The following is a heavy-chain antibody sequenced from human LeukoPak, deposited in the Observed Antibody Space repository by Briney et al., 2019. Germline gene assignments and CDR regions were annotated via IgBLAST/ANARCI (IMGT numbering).Heavy chain of an antibody. V-gene: IGHV4-31*03. CDR3: ARGYVVVPTTGYFDY. CDR2: IYYSGST. D-gene: IGHD3-22*01. CDR1: GGSISSGGSY. Sequence: SETLSLTCTVSGGSISSGGSYWSWIRQHPGKGLEWIGYIYYSGSTYYNPSLKSRVTISVDTSKNQFSLKLSSVTAADTAVYYCARGYVVVPTTGYFDYWGQGTLVTVSS. J-gene: IGHJ4*02.